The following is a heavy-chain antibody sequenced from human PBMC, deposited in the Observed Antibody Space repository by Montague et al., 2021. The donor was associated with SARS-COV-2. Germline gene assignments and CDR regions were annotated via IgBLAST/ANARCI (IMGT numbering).Heavy chain of an antibody. CDR1: GGSISSSSYY. CDR2: IDYSGXT. Sequence: SETLSLTCTVSGGSISSSSYYWGWIRQPPGKGLEWIGSIDYSGXTXYXXXXKXRVTISVDTSKNQFSLKLSSVTAADTAVYYCARAFTDWLRYYGMDVWGQGTTVTVSS. V-gene: IGHV4-39*01. J-gene: IGHJ6*02. D-gene: IGHD3-9*01. CDR3: ARAFTDWLRYYGMDV.